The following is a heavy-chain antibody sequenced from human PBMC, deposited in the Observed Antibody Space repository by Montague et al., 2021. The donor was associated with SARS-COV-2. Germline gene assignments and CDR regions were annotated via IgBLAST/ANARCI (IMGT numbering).Heavy chain of an antibody. D-gene: IGHD1-26*01. CDR2: ISYDGSNK. Sequence: SLRLSCAASGFTFSSYAMHWVRQAPGKGLEWVAAISYDGSNKYYVDSVKGRFTISRDNSKNTLYLQMNSLRAEDTAVYYCARDIGAIFDYWGQGTLVTVSS. V-gene: IGHV3-30*04. J-gene: IGHJ4*02. CDR3: ARDIGAIFDY. CDR1: GFTFSSYA.